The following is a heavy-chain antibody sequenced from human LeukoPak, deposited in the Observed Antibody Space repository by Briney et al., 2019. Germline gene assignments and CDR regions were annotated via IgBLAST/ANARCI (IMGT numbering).Heavy chain of an antibody. CDR3: ARDPPYSSTNLDY. CDR1: GFTFSSYA. Sequence: PGGSLRLSCAASGFTFSSYAMHWVRQAPGKGLEWVAVISYDGSNKYYADSVKGRFTISRDNSKNTLYLQMNSLRAEGTAVYYCARDPPYSSTNLDYWGQGTLVTVSS. J-gene: IGHJ4*02. CDR2: ISYDGSNK. D-gene: IGHD6-13*01. V-gene: IGHV3-30*04.